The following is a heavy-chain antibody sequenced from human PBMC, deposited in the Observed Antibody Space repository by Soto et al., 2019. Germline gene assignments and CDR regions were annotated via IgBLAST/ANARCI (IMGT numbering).Heavy chain of an antibody. J-gene: IGHJ3*02. V-gene: IGHV4-30-4*08. D-gene: IGHD3-22*01. CDR2: IYTSGTT. CDR3: ARERGVTMMADI. Sequence: QVQLQESGPGLVKPSQTLSLTCNVSGGSISSGDYFWSWIRQPPGKGLECIGYIYTSGTTYYNPSLKSRLTISLDTSKNQFSLTLSSVTPADTALYYCARERGVTMMADIWVQGSMVTVSS. CDR1: GGSISSGDYF.